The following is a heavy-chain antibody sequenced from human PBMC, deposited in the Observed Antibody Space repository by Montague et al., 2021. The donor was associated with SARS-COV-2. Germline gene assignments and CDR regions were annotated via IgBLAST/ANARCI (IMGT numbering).Heavy chain of an antibody. CDR1: GGSISSSSYY. V-gene: IGHV4-39*01. D-gene: IGHD6-19*01. CDR3: ARRSKQWLVLGGGYYFDY. CDR2: IYYSGST. J-gene: IGHJ4*02. Sequence: SETLSLTCTASGGSISSSSYYWGWIRQPPGKGLEWIGSIYYSGSTYYNPSLKSRVTISVDTSKNQFSLKLSSVTAADTAVYYCARRSKQWLVLGGGYYFDYWGQGTLVTVSS.